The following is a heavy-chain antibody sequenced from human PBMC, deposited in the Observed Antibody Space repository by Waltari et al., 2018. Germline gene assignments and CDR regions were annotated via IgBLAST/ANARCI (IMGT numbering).Heavy chain of an antibody. CDR2: ISSSSSYI. CDR3: ARDRGITIFGVVTHYYMDV. CDR1: GFSLSTSG. D-gene: IGHD3-3*01. J-gene: IGHJ6*03. Sequence: ESGPTLVKPTQTLTLTCTFSGFSLSTSGVGVGWIRQPPGKALEWVSSISSSSSYIYYADSVKGRFTISRDNAKNSLYLQMNSLRAEDTAVYYCARDRGITIFGVVTHYYMDVWGKGTTVTVSS. V-gene: IGHV3-21*01.